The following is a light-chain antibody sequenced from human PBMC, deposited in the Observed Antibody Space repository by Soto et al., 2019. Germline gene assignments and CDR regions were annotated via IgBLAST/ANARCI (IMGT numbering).Light chain of an antibody. J-gene: IGLJ3*02. CDR3: SSYTSSSTWL. Sequence: QSALTQPASVSGSPGQSITISCTGTSSDVGGYNYVSWYQQHPGKAPKLMIYDVSNRPSGVSNRFSGSKSANTASLTISGLQAGDEADYYCSSYTSSSTWLFGGGTKLTVL. V-gene: IGLV2-14*01. CDR2: DVS. CDR1: SSDVGGYNY.